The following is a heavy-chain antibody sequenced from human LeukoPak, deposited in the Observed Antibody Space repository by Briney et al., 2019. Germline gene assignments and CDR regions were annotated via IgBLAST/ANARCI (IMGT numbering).Heavy chain of an antibody. V-gene: IGHV3-7*01. CDR2: IKQDGSEK. CDR1: GFTFSSYW. Sequence: GGSLRLSCAASGFTFSSYWMSWVRQAPGKGLEWVANIKQDGSEKYYVDSVKGRFTISRDNAKNSLYLQMNSLRAEDTAVYYCARGYYYGSGSYYNNFDYWGQGTLVTVSS. CDR3: ARGYYYGSGSYYNNFDY. D-gene: IGHD3-10*01. J-gene: IGHJ4*02.